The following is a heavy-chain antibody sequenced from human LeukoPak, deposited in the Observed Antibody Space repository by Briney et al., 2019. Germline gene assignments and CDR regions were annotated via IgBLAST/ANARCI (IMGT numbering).Heavy chain of an antibody. CDR2: INSNSGGT. J-gene: IGHJ3*01. CDR3: AREIPSTIDGYDV. CDR1: GYTFTDYY. D-gene: IGHD1-14*01. V-gene: IGHV1-2*02. Sequence: ASVKVSCKASGYTFTDYYIHWLRQAPGQGLEWMGWINSNSGGTQYAQKFQGRVTVTRDMSITTAYMELTRMTSDDPAVYYCAREIPSTIDGYDVWGQGTVVTVS.